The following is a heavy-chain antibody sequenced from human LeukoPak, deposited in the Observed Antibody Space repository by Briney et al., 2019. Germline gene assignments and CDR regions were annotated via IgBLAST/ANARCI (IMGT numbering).Heavy chain of an antibody. V-gene: IGHV1-69*01. CDR3: AREGSSGYYAFDY. D-gene: IGHD3-22*01. CDR2: IIPIFGTA. J-gene: IGHJ4*02. CDR1: GGTLSSYA. Sequence: ASVKVSCKASGGTLSSYAISWVRQAPGQGLEWMGGIIPIFGTANYAQKFQGRVTITADESTSTAYMELSSLRSEDTAVYYCAREGSSGYYAFDYWGQGTLVTVSS.